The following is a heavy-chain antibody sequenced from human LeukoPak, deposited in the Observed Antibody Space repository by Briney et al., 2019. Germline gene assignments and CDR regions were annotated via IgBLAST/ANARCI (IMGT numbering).Heavy chain of an antibody. D-gene: IGHD2-8*02. CDR1: GFTFSSYG. J-gene: IGHJ3*02. V-gene: IGHV3-23*01. CDR3: AVLPTGTYAFDI. CDR2: ISGSGGST. Sequence: PGGSLRLSCAASGFTFSSYGMSWVRQAPGKGLEWVSAISGSGGSTYYADSVKGRFTISRDNSKNTLYLQMNSLRAEDKAVHYCAVLPTGTYAFDIWGQGTMVTVSS.